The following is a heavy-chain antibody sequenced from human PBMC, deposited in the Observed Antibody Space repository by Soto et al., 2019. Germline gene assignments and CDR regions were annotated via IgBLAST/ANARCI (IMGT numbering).Heavy chain of an antibody. Sequence: EVQLVESGGGLVKPGGSLRLSCAASGFTFSSYSMNWVRQAPGKGLKWVSSISSSGSYIYYADSVKGRFTISRDNAKTSLYLQMNSLRAEDTAVYYCARPLEVRDAFDIWGQGTVVTVSS. D-gene: IGHD3-10*01. J-gene: IGHJ3*02. CDR2: ISSSGSYI. V-gene: IGHV3-21*01. CDR3: ARPLEVRDAFDI. CDR1: GFTFSSYS.